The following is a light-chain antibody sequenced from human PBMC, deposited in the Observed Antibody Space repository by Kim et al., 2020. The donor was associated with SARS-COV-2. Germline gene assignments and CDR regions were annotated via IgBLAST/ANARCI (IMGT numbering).Light chain of an antibody. Sequence: VSPGERAPLSCRASQSVSRNLAWYQQKPGQAPRLLIYGASTRATGIPARFSGSGSGTEFTLTISSLQSEDFAVYYCQQYNNWPQAFGQGTRLEIK. CDR2: GAS. CDR3: QQYNNWPQA. CDR1: QSVSRN. V-gene: IGKV3-15*01. J-gene: IGKJ5*01.